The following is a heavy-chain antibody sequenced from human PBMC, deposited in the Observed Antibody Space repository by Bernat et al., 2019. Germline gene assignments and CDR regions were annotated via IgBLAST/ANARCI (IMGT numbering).Heavy chain of an antibody. V-gene: IGHV3-48*03. D-gene: IGHD5-12*01. CDR1: GCTFSTYE. CDR3: ARGGNIGYFYNAFDS. Sequence: GRGGGGGGGLGQPGGSLRRYCAASGCTFSTYEMNWVRQAPGKGLEWVSYIVSSGSTVYYADSVKGRFTISRDNAKNSLYLQLSSLRAEDTAFYYCARGGNIGYFYNAFDSWGQGTLVTVSS. CDR2: IVSSGSTV. J-gene: IGHJ4*02.